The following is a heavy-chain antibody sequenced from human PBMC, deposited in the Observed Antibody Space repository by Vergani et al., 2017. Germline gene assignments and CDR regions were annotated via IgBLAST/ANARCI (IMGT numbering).Heavy chain of an antibody. D-gene: IGHD6-19*01. CDR3: ARGSGRLVGYYYYGMDV. J-gene: IGHJ6*02. CDR1: GGTFSSYA. V-gene: IGHV1-69*18. CDR2: IIPIFGTA. Sequence: QVQLVQSGAEVKKPGSSVKVSCKASGGTFSSYAISWVRQAPGQGLEWMGRIIPIFGTANYAQKFQGRGTITADESTRRAYMELSSLRCEDTAVYYCARGSGRLVGYYYYGMDVWGQGTTVTVSS.